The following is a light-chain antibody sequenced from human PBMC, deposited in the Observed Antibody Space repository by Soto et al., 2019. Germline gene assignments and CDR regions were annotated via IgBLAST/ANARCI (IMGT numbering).Light chain of an antibody. CDR3: QHRRSWPLT. CDR2: DAS. V-gene: IGKV3-11*01. CDR1: QSVGIF. Sequence: EIVLTQSPATLSLSPGERATLSCRASQSVGIFLAWYQHKPGQAPRLLIFDASNRATGIPARFSGGGSGTDFTLTIGSLEPEDFAIYYCQHRRSWPLTFGQGTRLE. J-gene: IGKJ5*01.